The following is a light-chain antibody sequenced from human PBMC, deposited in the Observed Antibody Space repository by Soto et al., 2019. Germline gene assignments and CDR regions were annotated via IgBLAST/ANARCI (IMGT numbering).Light chain of an antibody. CDR2: GVS. Sequence: QSALTQPASVSGCPGQSITISCTGTSSDIGGYNYVSWYQQYPGKAPKLMIFGVSDRPSGVSNRFSGSKSGNTASLTISGLQAEDEADYYCSSYKTSSTVVVFGGGTKLTVL. J-gene: IGLJ2*01. CDR1: SSDIGGYNY. CDR3: SSYKTSSTVVV. V-gene: IGLV2-14*01.